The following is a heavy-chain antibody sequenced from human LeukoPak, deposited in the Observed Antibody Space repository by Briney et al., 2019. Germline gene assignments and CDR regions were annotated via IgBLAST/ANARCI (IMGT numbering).Heavy chain of an antibody. CDR3: AGNDYYWYYMDV. CDR1: GGSISSYY. CDR2: IYYSGST. V-gene: IGHV4-59*01. J-gene: IGHJ6*03. D-gene: IGHD1-1*01. Sequence: SETLSLTCTVSGGSISSYYWSWIRQPPGKGLEWIGYIYYSGSTNYNPSLKSRVTISVDTSKNQFSLKLSSVTAADTAVYYCAGNDYYWYYMDVWGKGTTVTISS.